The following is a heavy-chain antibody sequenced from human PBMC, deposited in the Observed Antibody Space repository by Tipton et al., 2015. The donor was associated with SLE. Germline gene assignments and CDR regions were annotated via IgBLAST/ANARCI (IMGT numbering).Heavy chain of an antibody. J-gene: IGHJ4*02. CDR1: GGSISSSSNNYY. Sequence: TLSLTCPVSGGSISSSSNNYYWGWIRQPPGKGLEWIGSIYYSGSTYYNPSLKSRVTMSVDSSKNQFSLKLSSVTAADTAVYYCARIGWYYYDSSGLIDSWGQGTLVTVSS. V-gene: IGHV4-39*07. D-gene: IGHD3-22*01. CDR2: IYYSGST. CDR3: ARIGWYYYDSSGLIDS.